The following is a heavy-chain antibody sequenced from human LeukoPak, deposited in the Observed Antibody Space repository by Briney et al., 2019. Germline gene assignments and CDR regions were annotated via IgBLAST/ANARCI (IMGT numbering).Heavy chain of an antibody. V-gene: IGHV3-30*02. CDR2: IRYDGSNK. D-gene: IGHD3-3*01. CDR1: GFTFSSYG. CDR3: ATVLGYDFWSGYPDY. Sequence: GGSLRLSCAASGFTFSSYGMHWVRQAPGKGPEWVAFIRYDGSNKYYADSVKGRFTISRDNSKNTLYLQMNSLRAEDTAVYYCATVLGYDFWSGYPDYWGQGTLVTVSS. J-gene: IGHJ4*02.